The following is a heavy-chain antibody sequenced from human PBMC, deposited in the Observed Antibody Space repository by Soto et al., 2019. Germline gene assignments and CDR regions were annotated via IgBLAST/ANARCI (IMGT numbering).Heavy chain of an antibody. D-gene: IGHD6-6*01. Sequence: SETLSLTCTVSGGSISSYYWSWIRQPPGTGLEWIGYIYYSGSTNYNPSLKSRVTISVDTSKNQFSLKLSSVTAADTAVYYCARGYLAARRENWFDPWGQGTLVTVSS. CDR1: GGSISSYY. V-gene: IGHV4-59*01. CDR2: IYYSGST. J-gene: IGHJ5*02. CDR3: ARGYLAARRENWFDP.